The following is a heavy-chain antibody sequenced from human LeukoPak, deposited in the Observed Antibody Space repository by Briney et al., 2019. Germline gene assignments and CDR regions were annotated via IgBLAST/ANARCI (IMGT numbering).Heavy chain of an antibody. D-gene: IGHD6-13*01. J-gene: IGHJ4*02. V-gene: IGHV3-21*01. CDR2: ISSSSSYI. CDR1: GFTFSIYS. Sequence: GGSLRLSCAASGFTFSIYSMNWVRQAPGKGLEWVSSISSSSSYIYYADSVKGRFTISRDNAKNSLYLQMNSLRAEDTAVYYCARGEAAAALDYWGQGTLVTVSS. CDR3: ARGEAAAALDY.